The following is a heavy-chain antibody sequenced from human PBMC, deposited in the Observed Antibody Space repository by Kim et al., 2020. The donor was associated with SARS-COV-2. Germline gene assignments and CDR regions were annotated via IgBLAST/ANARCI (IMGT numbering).Heavy chain of an antibody. J-gene: IGHJ6*02. CDR2: INHSGST. D-gene: IGHD3-10*01. V-gene: IGHV4-34*01. CDR1: GGSFSGYY. Sequence: SETLSLTCAVYGGSFSGYYWSWIRQPPGKGLEWIGEINHSGSTNYNPSLKSRVTISVDTSKNQFSLKLSSVPAADTAGYYCAREAMVRGPPSAWARYYYYYGMDVWGQGTTVTVSS. CDR3: AREAMVRGPPSAWARYYYYYGMDV.